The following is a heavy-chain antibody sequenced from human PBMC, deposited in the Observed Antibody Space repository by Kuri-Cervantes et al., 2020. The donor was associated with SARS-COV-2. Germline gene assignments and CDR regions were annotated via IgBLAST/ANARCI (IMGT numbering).Heavy chain of an antibody. CDR1: GGSISSSSYY. Sequence: GSLRLSCTVSGGSISSSSYYWGWIRQPPGKGLEWIGSIYYSGSTYYNPSLKSRVTISVDTSKNQFSLKLSSVTAADTAVYYCARAPGDYYGFEGYFDYWGQGTLVTVSS. V-gene: IGHV4-39*07. CDR2: IYYSGST. J-gene: IGHJ4*02. D-gene: IGHD3-10*01. CDR3: ARAPGDYYGFEGYFDY.